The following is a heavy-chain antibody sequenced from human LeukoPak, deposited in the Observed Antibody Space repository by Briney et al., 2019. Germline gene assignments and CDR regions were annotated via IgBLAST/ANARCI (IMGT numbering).Heavy chain of an antibody. CDR1: GGSLSGYY. Sequence: SETLSLTCAVYGGSLSGYYWSWIRQPPGKGLEWIGEINHSGDTHYNPSLKSRVTISIDTSKNQFSLKLSSVTAADTAVYYCARGREDYYGSSGYHFSRYFDLWGRGTLVTVSS. CDR2: INHSGDT. J-gene: IGHJ2*01. CDR3: ARGREDYYGSSGYHFSRYFDL. D-gene: IGHD3-22*01. V-gene: IGHV4-34*01.